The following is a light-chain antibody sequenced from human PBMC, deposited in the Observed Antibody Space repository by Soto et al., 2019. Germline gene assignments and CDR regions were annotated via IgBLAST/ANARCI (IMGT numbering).Light chain of an antibody. Sequence: DVLMTQSPLSLPVTLGQPASISCWSSRSLAYMDGNTYLNWFQQRPGQSPRRLIYNVSNRDSGVPDRFSGSGSGTAFTLKISRVEAEDVAVYYCMQGTHWPPYTFGQGTKLEIK. V-gene: IGKV2-30*01. CDR1: RSLAYMDGNTY. CDR2: NVS. J-gene: IGKJ2*01. CDR3: MQGTHWPPYT.